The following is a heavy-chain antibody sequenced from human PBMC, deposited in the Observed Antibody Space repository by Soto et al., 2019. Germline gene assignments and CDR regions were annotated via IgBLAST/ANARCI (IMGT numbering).Heavy chain of an antibody. J-gene: IGHJ6*02. CDR2: INTYNGNT. Sequence: QVQLVQSGAEVKKPGASVRVSCKASPYTFTSHGITWVRLAPGQGLEWMGWINTYNGNTNYAQKLQGRVTMTTDTSTSTVYMELRSLRSDDTAVYYCAREAREIIGVATDLGVWGQGTTVIVFS. D-gene: IGHD2-21*01. CDR1: PYTFTSHG. V-gene: IGHV1-18*01. CDR3: AREAREIIGVATDLGV.